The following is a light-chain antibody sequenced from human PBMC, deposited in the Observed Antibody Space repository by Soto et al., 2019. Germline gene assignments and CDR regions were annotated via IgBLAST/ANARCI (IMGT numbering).Light chain of an antibody. J-gene: IGKJ1*01. V-gene: IGKV1-5*03. CDR2: KAS. Sequence: IKMPQSPSSLSGSVGDRVTITCRASQTISSWLAWYQQKPGKAPKLLIYKASTLKSGVPSRFSGSGSGTEFTLTISSLQPDDFATYYCQQYNSYSEAFGQGTKVDI. CDR1: QTISSW. CDR3: QQYNSYSEA.